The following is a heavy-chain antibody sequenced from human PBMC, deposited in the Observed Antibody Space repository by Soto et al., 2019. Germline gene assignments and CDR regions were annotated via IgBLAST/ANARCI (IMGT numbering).Heavy chain of an antibody. Sequence: GGSLIVSCRASGFTFSRHSRSWVRQAPGKGLEWVSGLSDSGGSIYYADSVKGRFTISRDNSMNTLYLQMNTLRAEDTAIYYCEKVSSSWYAGLFDLWGQGTLVTVSS. V-gene: IGHV3-23*01. CDR1: GFTFSRHS. CDR2: LSDSGGSI. D-gene: IGHD6-13*01. J-gene: IGHJ4*02. CDR3: EKVSSSWYAGLFDL.